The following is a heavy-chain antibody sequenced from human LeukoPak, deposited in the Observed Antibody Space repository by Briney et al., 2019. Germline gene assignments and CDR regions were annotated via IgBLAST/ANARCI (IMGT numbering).Heavy chain of an antibody. J-gene: IGHJ4*02. D-gene: IGHD5-12*01. Sequence: PGGSLRLSCTASGFTFGDYAMSWFRQAPGKGLEWVGFIRSKAYGGTTEYAASVKGRFTISRDDSKSIAYLQMNSLKTEDTAVYYCTRRYSGHEPTTDYFDYWGQGTLVTVSS. V-gene: IGHV3-49*03. CDR2: IRSKAYGGTT. CDR1: GFTFGDYA. CDR3: TRRYSGHEPTTDYFDY.